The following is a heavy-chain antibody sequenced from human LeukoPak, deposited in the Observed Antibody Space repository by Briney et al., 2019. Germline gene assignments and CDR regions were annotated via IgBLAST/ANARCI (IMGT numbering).Heavy chain of an antibody. CDR2: IYYSGNT. CDR3: ARSWAYALGYYYYMDV. V-gene: IGHV4-59*01. J-gene: IGHJ6*03. D-gene: IGHD2-2*01. Sequence: SETLSLTCSVSSDSISGYYWSWLRQPPGKGLEWIGYIYYSGNTYYNPSLKSRVTISLDTSKNQFSLKMNSMTAADTAVYYCARSWAYALGYYYYMDVWGKGTTVTVSS. CDR1: SDSISGYY.